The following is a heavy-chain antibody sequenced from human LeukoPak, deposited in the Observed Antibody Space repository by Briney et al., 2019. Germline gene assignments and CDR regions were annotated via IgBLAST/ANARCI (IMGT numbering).Heavy chain of an antibody. D-gene: IGHD2-21*02. CDR2: TYYSGST. CDR3: ARERAYCGADCYRYFDY. J-gene: IGHJ4*02. CDR1: GGSISSYY. Sequence: SETLSLTCTVSGGSISSYYWSWIPQPPGKGREWIGYTYYSGSTNYNPSLKSRVTISVDTSKKQFSLKLSSVTAADTAVYYCARERAYCGADCYRYFDYWGQGTLVTVSS. V-gene: IGHV4-59*12.